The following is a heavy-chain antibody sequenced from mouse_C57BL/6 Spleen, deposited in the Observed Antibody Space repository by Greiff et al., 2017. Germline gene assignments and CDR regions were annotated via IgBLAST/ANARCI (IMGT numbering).Heavy chain of an antibody. D-gene: IGHD1-2*01. Sequence: QVQLQQPGAELVRPGSSVKLSCKASGYTFTSYWMDWVKQRPGQGLEWIGNIFPSASETHYNQQFKDKATLTVDTSSSTAYMQRSSRTSEDSAVYCCARSRGHYDGRVDDWGQGTTLTVSS. CDR2: IFPSASET. CDR3: ARSRGHYDGRVDD. V-gene: IGHV1-61*01. CDR1: GYTFTSYW. J-gene: IGHJ2*01.